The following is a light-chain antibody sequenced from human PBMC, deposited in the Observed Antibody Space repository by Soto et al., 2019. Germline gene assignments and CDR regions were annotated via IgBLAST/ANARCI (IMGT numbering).Light chain of an antibody. CDR3: QQSYSVPWT. J-gene: IGKJ1*01. Sequence: DIPMTQTPSSLSASVGDRVTITCRASRTISSDINWYQQKPGQAPKFLIYAASSLQSGVPSRFSGSGSWTDFTLTISSLQPEDSATYFCQQSYSVPWTFGQGTKVEV. V-gene: IGKV1-39*01. CDR1: RTISSD. CDR2: AAS.